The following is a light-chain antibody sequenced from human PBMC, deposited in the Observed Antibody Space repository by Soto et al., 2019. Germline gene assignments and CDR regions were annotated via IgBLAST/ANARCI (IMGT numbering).Light chain of an antibody. V-gene: IGLV2-11*01. CDR1: SSDVGGYNY. CDR3: SSHAGSSVV. Sequence: QSALTQPRSVSGSPGQSVTISCTGTSSDVGGYNYVAWYQQHPGKAPKLIIYDVTTRPSGVPDRFSGSKSGSTASLTISGLQADDEADYYCSSHAGSSVVFGTGTKVTIL. J-gene: IGLJ1*01. CDR2: DVT.